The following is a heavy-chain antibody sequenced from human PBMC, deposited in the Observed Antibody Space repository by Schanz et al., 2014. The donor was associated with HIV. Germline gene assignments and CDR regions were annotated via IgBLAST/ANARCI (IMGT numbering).Heavy chain of an antibody. CDR3: TTGDAWERAGY. Sequence: QVQLVESGGGVVQPGRSLRLSCAASGFTFSTYGMHWVRQAPGKGLEWEAFIWKDGSNKYYADSVKGRFTISRDNSKNTLYLQMNSLKTEDTAVYYCTTGDAWERAGYWGQGTLVTVSS. V-gene: IGHV3-33*08. CDR2: IWKDGSNK. D-gene: IGHD1-26*01. CDR1: GFTFSTYG. J-gene: IGHJ4*02.